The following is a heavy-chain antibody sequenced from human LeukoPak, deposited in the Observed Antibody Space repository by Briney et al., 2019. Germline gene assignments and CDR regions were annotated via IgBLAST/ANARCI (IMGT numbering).Heavy chain of an antibody. CDR1: GGPISSGSYF. J-gene: IGHJ5*02. D-gene: IGHD2-2*01. V-gene: IGHV4-39*01. CDR2: IFYSGST. Sequence: SETLSLTCSVSGGPISSGSYFWGWIRQPPGKGLEWIGSIFYSGSTCYNPSLKSRVTISVDTSNNQFSLKLSSVTAADTAVYYCARIYCSSSTCYFPNWLDPWGQGILVTVSS. CDR3: ARIYCSSSTCYFPNWLDP.